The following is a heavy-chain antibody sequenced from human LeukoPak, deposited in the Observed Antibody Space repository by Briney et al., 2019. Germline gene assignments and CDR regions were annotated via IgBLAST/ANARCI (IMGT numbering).Heavy chain of an antibody. Sequence: ASVKVSCKASGYTFTGYYMHWVRQAPGQGLEWMGWINPNSGGTNYAQKFQGRVTITRDTSASTAYMELSSLRSEDTAVYYCARKLRLGGDYWGQGTLVTVSS. CDR2: INPNSGGT. J-gene: IGHJ4*02. CDR3: ARKLRLGGDY. V-gene: IGHV1-2*02. D-gene: IGHD3-16*01. CDR1: GYTFTGYY.